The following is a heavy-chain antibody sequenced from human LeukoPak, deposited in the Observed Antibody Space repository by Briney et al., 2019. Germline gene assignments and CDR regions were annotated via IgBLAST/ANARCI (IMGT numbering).Heavy chain of an antibody. CDR1: VYTFTGYY. V-gene: IGHV1-2*02. D-gene: IGHD3-10*01. J-gene: IGHJ4*02. Sequence: ASVNVSCKASVYTFTGYYLHWVRQAPGQGLEWMGWINPNSGGTNYAQKFQVRVTMTRDTSISTAYMELSRLRSDDTAVYYCASWDYGSGDSYFDYWGQGTLVTVSS. CDR2: INPNSGGT. CDR3: ASWDYGSGDSYFDY.